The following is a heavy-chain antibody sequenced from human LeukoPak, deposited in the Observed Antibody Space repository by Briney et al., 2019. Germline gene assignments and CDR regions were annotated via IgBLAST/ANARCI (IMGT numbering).Heavy chain of an antibody. CDR3: AKAAYYYDSSGYY. D-gene: IGHD3-22*01. J-gene: IGHJ4*02. Sequence: SVKVSCKASGGTFSSYAISWVRQAPGQGLEWMGGIIPIFGTANYAQKFQGRVTITADKSTSTAYMELSSLRADDTAVYYCAKAAYYYDSSGYYWGQGTLVTVSS. CDR1: GGTFSSYA. CDR2: IIPIFGTA. V-gene: IGHV1-69*06.